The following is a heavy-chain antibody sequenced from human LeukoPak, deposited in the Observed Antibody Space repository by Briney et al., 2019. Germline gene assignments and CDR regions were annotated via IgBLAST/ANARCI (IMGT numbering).Heavy chain of an antibody. CDR3: ARGGGLDV. CDR1: GFTFSSYW. Sequence: GGSLRLSCAASGFTFSSYWMYWARQAPGKGLELVASINHNGNVNYYVDSVKGRFTISRDNAKNSLYLQMSNLRAEDTAVYFCARGGGLDVWGQGATVTVSS. CDR2: INHNGNVN. V-gene: IGHV3-7*03. J-gene: IGHJ6*02. D-gene: IGHD3-16*01.